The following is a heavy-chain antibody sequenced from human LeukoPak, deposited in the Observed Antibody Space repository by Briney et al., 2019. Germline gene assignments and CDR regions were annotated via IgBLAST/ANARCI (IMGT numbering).Heavy chain of an antibody. V-gene: IGHV3-74*01. J-gene: IGHJ4*02. Sequence: GGSLRLSCAASGFTFSNYWMHWVRQAPGKGLVWVSRINKDGCITDYADSVKGRFTISRDNAKNTLYLKMNSLRVEDRAVYYCVRLLDVDYWGQGTLVTVSS. D-gene: IGHD3-3*01. CDR1: GFTFSNYW. CDR3: VRLLDVDY. CDR2: INKDGCIT.